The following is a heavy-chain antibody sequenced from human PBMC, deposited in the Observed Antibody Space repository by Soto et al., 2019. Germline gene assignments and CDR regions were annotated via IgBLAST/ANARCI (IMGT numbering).Heavy chain of an antibody. J-gene: IGHJ6*02. D-gene: IGHD2-8*01. V-gene: IGHV3-13*01. Sequence: GESLKISCAASGFTFSSYDMHWVRQATGKGLEWVSAIGTAGDTYYPGSVKGRFTISRENAKNSLYLQMNSLRAEDTAVYYCARVMLYDYYYYGMDVWGQGTTVTVSS. CDR1: GFTFSSYD. CDR2: IGTAGDT. CDR3: ARVMLYDYYYYGMDV.